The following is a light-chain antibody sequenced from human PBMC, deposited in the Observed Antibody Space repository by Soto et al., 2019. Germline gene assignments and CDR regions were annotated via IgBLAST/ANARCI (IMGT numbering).Light chain of an antibody. V-gene: IGKV3-20*01. CDR3: QQYGASPTWA. CDR2: GAS. CDR1: QSVSSNH. J-gene: IGKJ1*01. Sequence: IVLTQSPGTLSLSPGERATLSCRASQSVSSNHLAWYLQKPGQAPRLLIYGASTRATGIPDRFSGSGSGTDFTLTISRLEPEDFAVYYCQQYGASPTWAFGQGTKVDIK.